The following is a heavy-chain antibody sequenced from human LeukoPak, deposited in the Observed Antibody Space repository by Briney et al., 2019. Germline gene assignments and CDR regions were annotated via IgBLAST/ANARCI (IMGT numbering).Heavy chain of an antibody. D-gene: IGHD6-19*01. V-gene: IGHV3-23*01. CDR1: GFTFSSYA. J-gene: IGHJ4*01. Sequence: GGSLRLSCAASGFTFSSYAMSWVCQAPGKRLEWVSTVTSRGGTDYTDSVKGRFIISRDNSKNTLLLQMNSLRAEDTAVYYCATTRPYGTTWAGAFEDWGQGTPVTVSS. CDR2: VTSRGGT. CDR3: ATTRPYGTTWAGAFED.